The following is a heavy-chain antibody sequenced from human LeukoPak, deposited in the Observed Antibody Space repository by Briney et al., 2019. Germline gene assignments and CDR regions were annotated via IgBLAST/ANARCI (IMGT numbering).Heavy chain of an antibody. V-gene: IGHV3-21*01. CDR2: ISSSSSYI. CDR1: GFTFSSYS. Sequence: GGSLRLSCAASGFTFSSYSMNWVRQAPGKGLEWVSSISSSSSYIYYADSVKGRFTISRDNAKNSLYLQMNSLRAEDTAVYYCARAPAVAVNNWFDPWGQGTLVTVPS. CDR3: ARAPAVAVNNWFDP. D-gene: IGHD6-19*01. J-gene: IGHJ5*02.